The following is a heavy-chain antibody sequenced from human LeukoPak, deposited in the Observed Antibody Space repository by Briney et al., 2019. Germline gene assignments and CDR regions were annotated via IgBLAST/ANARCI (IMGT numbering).Heavy chain of an antibody. CDR1: GYTFTSYG. V-gene: IGHV1-18*01. CDR2: ISAYNGNT. D-gene: IGHD3-22*01. Sequence: ASVKVSCKASGYTFTSYGISWVRQAPGQGLEWMGWISAYNGNTNYAQKLLGRVTMTTDTSTSTAYMELRSLRSDDTAVYYCARDRSSSGYWASYYYGMDVWGQGTTVTVSS. CDR3: ARDRSSSGYWASYYYGMDV. J-gene: IGHJ6*02.